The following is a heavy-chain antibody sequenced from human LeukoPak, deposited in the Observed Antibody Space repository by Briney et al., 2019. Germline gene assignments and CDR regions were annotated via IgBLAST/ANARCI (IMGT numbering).Heavy chain of an antibody. V-gene: IGHV1-69*05. D-gene: IGHD2-15*01. CDR1: GGTFSSYA. J-gene: IGHJ4*02. CDR2: IIPIFGTA. Sequence: APVKVSCKASGGTFSSYAISWVRQAPGQGLEWMGGIIPIFGTANYAQKFQERVTITRDMSTSTAYMELSSLRSEDTAVYYCAAGYCSGGSCYRDYWGQGTLVTVSS. CDR3: AAGYCSGGSCYRDY.